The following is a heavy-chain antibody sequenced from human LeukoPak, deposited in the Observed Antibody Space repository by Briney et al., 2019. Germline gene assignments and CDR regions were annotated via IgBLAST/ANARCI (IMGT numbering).Heavy chain of an antibody. CDR1: GGSISSSAYY. Sequence: SETLSLTCTVSGGSISSSAYYWGWVRQPPGKGLEWIGSIYYSGGTYYNPSLKSRVTMSVDTSKNQFSLKLSSVTAADTAVFYCARHLNYYDSSAQKAFDIWGQGTMVTVSS. D-gene: IGHD3-22*01. CDR3: ARHLNYYDSSAQKAFDI. J-gene: IGHJ3*02. CDR2: IYYSGGT. V-gene: IGHV4-39*01.